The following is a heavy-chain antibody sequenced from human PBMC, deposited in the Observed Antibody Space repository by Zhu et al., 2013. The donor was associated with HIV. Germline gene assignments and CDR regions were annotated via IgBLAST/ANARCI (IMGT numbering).Heavy chain of an antibody. V-gene: IGHV1-2*02. Sequence: QVQVVQSGAELKKPGASVKMSCRTPGNLFDRYHINWVRQVAGQGLEWMGRIKPRGDDTKYAQKFQGRVTMTRDTSITTSYMDLNRLISDDTAVYFCARERIGCSGSSCYFDSWGQGTLVTVSS. CDR2: IKPRGDDT. D-gene: IGHD2-2*01. CDR1: GNLFDRYH. J-gene: IGHJ5*01. CDR3: ARERIGCSGSSCYFDS.